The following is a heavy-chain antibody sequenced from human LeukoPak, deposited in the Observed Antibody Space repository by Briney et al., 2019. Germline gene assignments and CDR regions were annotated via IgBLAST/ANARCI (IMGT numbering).Heavy chain of an antibody. V-gene: IGHV3-53*01. Sequence: GGSLRLSCVVSGLTVSSNYMTWVRQAPGKGLEWVSVIYCDDTTYYADSVKGRFTISRDNSKNTLYLQMNSLRAEDTAVYYCARLYYYNSNVFWGQGTLVTVSS. CDR3: ARLYYYNSNVF. CDR1: GLTVSSNY. CDR2: IYCDDTT. D-gene: IGHD3-22*01. J-gene: IGHJ4*02.